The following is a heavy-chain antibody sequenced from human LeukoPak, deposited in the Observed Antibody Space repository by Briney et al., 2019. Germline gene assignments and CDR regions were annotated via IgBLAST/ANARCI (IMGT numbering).Heavy chain of an antibody. CDR1: GFTFSSYS. CDR3: ARVRGYYYDSSGYFDY. D-gene: IGHD3-22*01. CDR2: ISSSSSYI. Sequence: GGSLRLSCAASGFTFSSYSMNWVRQAPGKGLEWVSSISSSSSYIYYADPVKGRFTISRDNAKNSLYLQMNSLRAEDTAVYYCARVRGYYYDSSGYFDYWGQGTLVTVSS. V-gene: IGHV3-21*01. J-gene: IGHJ4*02.